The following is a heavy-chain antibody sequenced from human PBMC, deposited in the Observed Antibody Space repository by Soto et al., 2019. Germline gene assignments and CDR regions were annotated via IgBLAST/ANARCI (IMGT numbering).Heavy chain of an antibody. CDR2: INHSGST. CDR1: GGSISSGGYS. CDR3: ARGNWGGYYYYGMDV. Sequence: SETLSLTCAVSGGSISSGGYSWSWIRQPPGKGLEWIGEINHSGSTYYNPSLKSRVTISVDTSKNQFSLKLSSVTAADTAVYYCARGNWGGYYYYGMDVWGQGTTVTVSS. V-gene: IGHV4-30-2*01. J-gene: IGHJ6*02. D-gene: IGHD7-27*01.